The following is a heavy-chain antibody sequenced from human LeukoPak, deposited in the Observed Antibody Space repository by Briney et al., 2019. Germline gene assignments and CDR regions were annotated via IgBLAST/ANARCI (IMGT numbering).Heavy chain of an antibody. Sequence: GGSLRLSCAASGFTVSSNYMSWVRQAPGKGLEWVSVIYSGGSTYYADSVKGRFTISRDNSKNTLYLQMNSLRAEDTAVCYCARGPYGSGSYWVDYWGQGTQVTVSS. V-gene: IGHV3-53*01. CDR3: ARGPYGSGSYWVDY. J-gene: IGHJ4*02. D-gene: IGHD3-10*01. CDR2: IYSGGST. CDR1: GFTVSSNY.